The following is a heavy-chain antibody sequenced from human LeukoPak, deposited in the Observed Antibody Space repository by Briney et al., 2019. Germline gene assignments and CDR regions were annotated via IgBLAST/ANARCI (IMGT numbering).Heavy chain of an antibody. J-gene: IGHJ3*02. V-gene: IGHV4-59*08. Sequence: KSSETLSLTCTVSGGSISSYYWSWIRQPPGKGLEWIGYIYYSGSTNYNPSLKSRDTISVDTSKNQFSLKLSSVTAADTAVYYCARRLSPDAFDIWGQGTMVTVSS. CDR3: ARRLSPDAFDI. CDR2: IYYSGST. CDR1: GGSISSYY. D-gene: IGHD2/OR15-2a*01.